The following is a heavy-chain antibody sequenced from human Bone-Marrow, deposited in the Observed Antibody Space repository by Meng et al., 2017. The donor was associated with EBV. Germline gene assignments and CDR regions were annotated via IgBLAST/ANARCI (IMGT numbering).Heavy chain of an antibody. CDR1: GYTFTTSC. CDR3: ARDSLWRDSLTGSLFYYFDY. Sequence: VQLVRSGAEVKKPGYSVWVYCKASGYTFTTSCINWVRKAPGQGVEWLGWIRAYEGNTNAAQKFQGRVTMTTDTSTCTAYMELRSLRSDDTAVYYCARDSLWRDSLTGSLFYYFDYWGQGTLVTVSS. J-gene: IGHJ4*02. D-gene: IGHD3-9*01. CDR2: IRAYEGNT. V-gene: IGHV1-18*01.